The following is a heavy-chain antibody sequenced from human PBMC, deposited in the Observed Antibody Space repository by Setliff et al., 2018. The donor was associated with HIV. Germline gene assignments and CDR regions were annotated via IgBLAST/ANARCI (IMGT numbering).Heavy chain of an antibody. Sequence: PSETLSLTCTVSGGSISGGGYYWSWIRQHPGKGLDWIGNIYYIGNTDYNPSLKSRVTISIDTSKNQFSLKLSSVTAADTAIYYCAIVPRITTLRNAFDIWGQGTMVTVSS. V-gene: IGHV4-31*03. D-gene: IGHD3-3*01. J-gene: IGHJ3*02. CDR3: AIVPRITTLRNAFDI. CDR1: GGSISGGGYY. CDR2: IYYIGNT.